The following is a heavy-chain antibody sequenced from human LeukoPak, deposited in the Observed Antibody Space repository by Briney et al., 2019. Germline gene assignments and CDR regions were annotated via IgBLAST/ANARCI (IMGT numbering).Heavy chain of an antibody. V-gene: IGHV5-51*01. J-gene: IGHJ4*02. CDR3: ARRLPCSGGSCYSFDY. Sequence: GESLKISCKGSGYSFTSYWIGWVLQMPGKSLEGMGIIYPGDSDTRYSPSFQSQVTISADQSISPAYLQWSSLTPSDTAMYYCARRLPCSGGSCYSFDYWGQGNLVTVSS. CDR1: GYSFTSYW. CDR2: IYPGDSDT. D-gene: IGHD2-15*01.